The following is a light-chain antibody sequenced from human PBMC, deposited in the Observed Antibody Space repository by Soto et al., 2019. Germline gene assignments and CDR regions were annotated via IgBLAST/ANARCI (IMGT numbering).Light chain of an antibody. V-gene: IGKV4-1*01. J-gene: IGKJ1*01. Sequence: DIVMPQSPDSLAASLCESATINFKSSQIILYRSNKKNYLVWYQQKTGQPPKMFISWESTRESGVPDRLSGSGSGTDLNLTISKLQAEDVAVYYCQQYYANTRTCGQGTKVDIK. CDR2: WES. CDR3: QQYYANTRT. CDR1: QIILYRSNKKNY.